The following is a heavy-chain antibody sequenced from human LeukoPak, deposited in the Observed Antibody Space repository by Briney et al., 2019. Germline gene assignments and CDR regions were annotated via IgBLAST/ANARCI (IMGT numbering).Heavy chain of an antibody. Sequence: PGGSLRLSCAASGFTFSSYSMNWVRQAPGKGLEWVSYISSSSTIYYADSVKGRFTISRDNAKNSLYLQMNSLRGEDTAVYYCARRPIAAAGITLDYWGQGNRVTVSS. V-gene: IGHV3-48*04. J-gene: IGHJ4*02. CDR2: ISSSSTI. CDR3: ARRPIAAAGITLDY. CDR1: GFTFSSYS. D-gene: IGHD6-13*01.